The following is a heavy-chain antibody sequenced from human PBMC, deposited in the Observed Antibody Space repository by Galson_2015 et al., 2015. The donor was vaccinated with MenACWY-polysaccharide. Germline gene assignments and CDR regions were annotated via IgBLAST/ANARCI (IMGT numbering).Heavy chain of an antibody. CDR1: GFTFKNYW. V-gene: IGHV3-7*01. Sequence: SLRLSCAVSGFTFKNYWMSWVRQAPGKGLEWVANIKKDGSEKHCVDSVKGRFTISRDNGRSSLYLQMNGLRAEDTAVYYCARGHYGMDVWGQGTTVTVS. J-gene: IGHJ6*02. CDR3: ARGHYGMDV. CDR2: IKKDGSEK.